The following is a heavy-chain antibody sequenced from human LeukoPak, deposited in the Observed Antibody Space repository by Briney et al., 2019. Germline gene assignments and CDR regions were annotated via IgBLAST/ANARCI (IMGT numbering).Heavy chain of an antibody. Sequence: GGSLRLSCAASGFTVSSNEMSWVRRAPWKGLEWVSSISAGSTYYADSRKGRFTISRDNSKNTLHLQMNGLRAEDTAVYYCKKDGRFITMIVVVIRYNWFDPWGQGTLVTVSS. CDR3: KKDGRFITMIVVVIRYNWFDP. J-gene: IGHJ5*02. CDR1: GFTVSSNE. D-gene: IGHD3-22*01. CDR2: ISAGST. V-gene: IGHV3-38-3*01.